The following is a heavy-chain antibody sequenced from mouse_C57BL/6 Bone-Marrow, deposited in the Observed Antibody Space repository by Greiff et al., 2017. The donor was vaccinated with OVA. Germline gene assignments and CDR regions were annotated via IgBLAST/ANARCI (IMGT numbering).Heavy chain of an antibody. J-gene: IGHJ3*01. CDR1: GYTFTSYG. V-gene: IGHV1-81*01. D-gene: IGHD2-5*01. Sequence: QVQLQQSGAELVRPGASVKLSCKASGYTFTSYGISWVKQRTGQGLEWIGEIYPRSGNTYYNEKFKGKATLTADKSSSTAYMKLRSLTSEDSAVYFCARGGAYYSNYAWFAYWGQGTLVTVSA. CDR2: IYPRSGNT. CDR3: ARGGAYYSNYAWFAY.